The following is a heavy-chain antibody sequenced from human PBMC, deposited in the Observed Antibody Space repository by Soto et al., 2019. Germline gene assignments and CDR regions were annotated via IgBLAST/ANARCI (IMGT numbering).Heavy chain of an antibody. CDR3: AHRAIVGAAI. J-gene: IGHJ4*02. V-gene: IGHV4-4*02. CDR1: GGSISNSNW. Sequence: QVQLQESGPGLVKPSGTLSLTCAVFGGSISNSNWWTWVRQPPGKGLDWIGEIFHSGSTNYNSSLMGRVTVSVDTANNPFSLKLSSVTAAGTAVYYCAHRAIVGAAIWGQGTRVTVSS. CDR2: IFHSGST. D-gene: IGHD1-26*01.